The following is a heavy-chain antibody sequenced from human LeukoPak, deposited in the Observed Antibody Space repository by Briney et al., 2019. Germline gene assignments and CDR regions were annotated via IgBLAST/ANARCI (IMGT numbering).Heavy chain of an antibody. V-gene: IGHV1-2*02. CDR2: INPNTDVT. Sequence: ASVKVSCKASGYTFTGHYMHWVRQAPGQGLEWMGWINPNTDVTKYAQKFQGRVTMTSDTSISTAYMEVSRLRSDDTALYYCARDGGYCSGGNCEAKIDYWGQGTLVTVSS. J-gene: IGHJ4*02. CDR1: GYTFTGHY. CDR3: ARDGGYCSGGNCEAKIDY. D-gene: IGHD2-15*01.